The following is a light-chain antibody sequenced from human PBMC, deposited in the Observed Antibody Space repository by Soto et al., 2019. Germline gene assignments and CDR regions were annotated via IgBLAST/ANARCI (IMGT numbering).Light chain of an antibody. CDR1: QSISNN. J-gene: IGKJ2*01. CDR3: QQYNTWPPYT. CDR2: GVS. Sequence: IVMTQSPATLSVSPGESATLSCRASQSISNNLAWYQHKPGQAPRLLIYGVSTRATGIPARFSGSGSGTEFTLTISSXXXXXFAVYYCQQYNTWPPYTFGQGT. V-gene: IGKV3-15*01.